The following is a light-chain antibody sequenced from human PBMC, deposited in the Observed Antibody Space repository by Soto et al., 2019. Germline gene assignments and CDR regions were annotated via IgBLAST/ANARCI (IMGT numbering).Light chain of an antibody. Sequence: QSGLTQPPSVSAAPGQKVTISCSGSSSNIGGNSVSWYQQLPGTAPKLLIYDDNKRPSGIPDRFSGSKSGTSATLGITGFQTGDEADYYCGSLDSSLSAYVFGSGTKV. CDR2: DDN. CDR3: GSLDSSLSAYV. J-gene: IGLJ1*01. CDR1: SSNIGGNS. V-gene: IGLV1-51*01.